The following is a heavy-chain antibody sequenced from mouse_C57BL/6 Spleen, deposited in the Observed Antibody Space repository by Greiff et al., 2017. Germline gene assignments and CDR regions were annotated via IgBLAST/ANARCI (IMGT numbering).Heavy chain of an antibody. D-gene: IGHD1-1*01. J-gene: IGHJ4*01. CDR1: GYSFTGYY. CDR2: INPSTGGT. Sequence: VQLQQSGPELVKPGASVKISCKASGYSFTGYYMNWVKQSPEKSLEWIGEINPSTGGTTYNQKFKAKATLTVDKSSSTAYMQLKSLTSEDSAVYYCARLGGSFYAMDYWGQGTSVTVSS. V-gene: IGHV1-42*01. CDR3: ARLGGSFYAMDY.